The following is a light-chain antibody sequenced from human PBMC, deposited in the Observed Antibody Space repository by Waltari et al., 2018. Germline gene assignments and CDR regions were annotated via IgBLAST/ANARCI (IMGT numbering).Light chain of an antibody. V-gene: IGLV10-54*04. J-gene: IGLJ3*02. Sequence: QAGLTQPPSVSKGLRQTATLTCTGNNNNVGYQGAAWLQQHQGHPPKLLSYRDKNRPSGISERFAASRSGNTASLTITGLQPEDEADYYCSAWDSSLSAWLFGGGTKLTVL. CDR2: RDK. CDR3: SAWDSSLSAWL. CDR1: NNNVGYQG.